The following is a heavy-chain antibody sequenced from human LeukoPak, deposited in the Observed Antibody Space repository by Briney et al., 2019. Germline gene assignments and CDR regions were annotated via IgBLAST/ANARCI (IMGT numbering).Heavy chain of an antibody. CDR3: AKGLSFDWLFIDYFDY. CDR1: ELTFSSYA. V-gene: IGHV3-23*01. Sequence: GGSLRLSCAASELTFSSYAMSWVRQAPGKGLEWVSAISGSGGSTYYADSVKGRFTISRDNSKNTLYLQMNSLRAEDTAVYYCAKGLSFDWLFIDYFDYWGQGTLVTVSS. J-gene: IGHJ4*02. CDR2: ISGSGGST. D-gene: IGHD3-9*01.